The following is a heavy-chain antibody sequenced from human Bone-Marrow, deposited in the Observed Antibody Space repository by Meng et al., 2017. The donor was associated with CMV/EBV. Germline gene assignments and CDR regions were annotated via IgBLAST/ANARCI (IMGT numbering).Heavy chain of an antibody. D-gene: IGHD2-2*01. J-gene: IGHJ1*01. V-gene: IGHV3-53*05. CDR3: ARDGVGYCSSTSCYRWDFQH. CDR1: GFTVSSNY. Sequence: GESLKISCAASGFTVSSNYMSWVRQAPGKGLEWVSVIYSGGSTYYADSVKGRFTISRDNSKNTLYLQMNSLRAEDTAVYYCARDGVGYCSSTSCYRWDFQHWGQGTLVTVYS. CDR2: IYSGGST.